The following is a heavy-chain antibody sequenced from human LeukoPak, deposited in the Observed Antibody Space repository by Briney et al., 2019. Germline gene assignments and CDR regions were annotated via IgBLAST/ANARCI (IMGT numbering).Heavy chain of an antibody. CDR1: GFTFSSYG. CDR3: AKGGSYYDYVWGSYRPSYFDY. CDR2: ISGSGGST. Sequence: GGSLRLSCAASGFTFSSYGMSWVRQAPGKGLEWVSAISGSGGSTYYADSVKGRFTISRDNSKNTLYLQMNSLRAEDTAVYYCAKGGSYYDYVWGSYRPSYFDYWGQGTLVTVSS. D-gene: IGHD3-16*02. J-gene: IGHJ4*02. V-gene: IGHV3-23*01.